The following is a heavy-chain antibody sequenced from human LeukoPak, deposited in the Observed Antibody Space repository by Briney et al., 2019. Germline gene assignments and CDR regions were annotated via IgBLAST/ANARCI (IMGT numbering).Heavy chain of an antibody. Sequence: SETLSLTCTVSGGSISSSSYYWGWIRQPPGKGLEWIGSIYYSGSTYYNPSLKSRVTISVDTSKNQFSLKLSSVTAADTAVYYCARHSGRPYRPARRDYWGQGTLVTVSS. J-gene: IGHJ4*02. CDR3: ARHSGRPYRPARRDY. D-gene: IGHD6-6*01. CDR2: IYYSGST. V-gene: IGHV4-39*01. CDR1: GGSISSSSYY.